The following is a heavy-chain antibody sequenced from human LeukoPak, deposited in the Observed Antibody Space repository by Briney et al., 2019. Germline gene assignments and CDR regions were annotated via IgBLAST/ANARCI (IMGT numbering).Heavy chain of an antibody. Sequence: SVKVSCKASGGTFSSYAISWVRQAPGQGLEWMGGIIPIFGTANYAQKFQGRVTITADESTSTAYMELSSLRSEDTAVYYCARAGGITMVRGVPYYYYYYGMGVWGKGTTVTVSS. V-gene: IGHV1-69*01. CDR2: IIPIFGTA. J-gene: IGHJ6*04. D-gene: IGHD3-10*01. CDR3: ARAGGITMVRGVPYYYYYYGMGV. CDR1: GGTFSSYA.